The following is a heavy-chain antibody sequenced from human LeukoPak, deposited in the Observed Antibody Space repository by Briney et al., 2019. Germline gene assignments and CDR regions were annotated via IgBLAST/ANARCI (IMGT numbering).Heavy chain of an antibody. CDR1: GFTFSSYA. D-gene: IGHD2-15*01. J-gene: IGHJ3*02. Sequence: GGSLRLSCAASGFTFSSYAMSWVRHAPGKGLECVSAISGSGGSTYYADSVKGRFTISRDNSKNTLYLQMNSLRAEDTAVYYCAKDLGYCSGGSCHAGYDAFDIWGQGTMVTVSS. CDR3: AKDLGYCSGGSCHAGYDAFDI. V-gene: IGHV3-23*01. CDR2: ISGSGGST.